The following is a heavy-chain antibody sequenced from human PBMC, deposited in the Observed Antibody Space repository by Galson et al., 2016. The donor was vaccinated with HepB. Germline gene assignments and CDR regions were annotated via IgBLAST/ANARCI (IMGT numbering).Heavy chain of an antibody. Sequence: CAISGDSVSTKSAAWNWIRQSPSRGLEWLGRTYYRSKWYNECAVSVQSRITINPDTSKNQFSLQLNSVTLEDTAVYYCARGVAPWALGSLGFHMDVWGQGTTVTVSS. CDR2: TYYRSKWYN. J-gene: IGHJ6*02. CDR3: ARGVAPWALGSLGFHMDV. CDR1: GDSVSTKSAA. D-gene: IGHD1-26*01. V-gene: IGHV6-1*01.